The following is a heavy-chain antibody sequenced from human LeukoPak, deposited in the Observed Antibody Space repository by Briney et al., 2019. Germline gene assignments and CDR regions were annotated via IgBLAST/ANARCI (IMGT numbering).Heavy chain of an antibody. V-gene: IGHV4-59*01. CDR1: GGSISNYY. D-gene: IGHD5-18*01. CDR3: ARGRYSYGYAYYYYYMDV. Sequence: SETLSLTCTVSGGSISNYYWSWIRQPPGKGLEWIGYIYYTGSTYYNPSLKSRVTISLDTSKKQFSLKLSSVTAADTAVYYCARGRYSYGYAYYYYYMDVWGKGTTVTISS. J-gene: IGHJ6*03. CDR2: IYYTGST.